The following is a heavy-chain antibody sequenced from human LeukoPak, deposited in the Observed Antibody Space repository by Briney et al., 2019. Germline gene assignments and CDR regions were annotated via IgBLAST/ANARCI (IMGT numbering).Heavy chain of an antibody. CDR1: GGPISSYY. Sequence: KSAEPLSLTCSVWGGPISSYYWSGIPQPPGKALEGLGYIYSSGSTKHHPSLKSRVNISGDTSKNQFPLTLSCVPAADTAVYYCARLYSWSAENWFDPWGQGTLVTVSS. CDR2: IYSSGST. CDR3: ARLYSWSAENWFDP. V-gene: IGHV4-4*09. J-gene: IGHJ5*02. D-gene: IGHD1-1*01.